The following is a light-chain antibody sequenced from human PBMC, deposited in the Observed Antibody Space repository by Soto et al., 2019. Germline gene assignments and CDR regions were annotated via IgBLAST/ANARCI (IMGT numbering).Light chain of an antibody. CDR2: FDS. V-gene: IGLV3-21*04. J-gene: IGLJ1*01. CDR1: NIGSKS. Sequence: SYELTQPPSVSVAPGKTATIPCGGSNIGSKSVHWYQQKPGQAPVLVIYFDSDRPSGIPERFSGFNSGNTATLTISRVDAGDEADYYCQVWDSTIDQGVFGTGTKLTVL. CDR3: QVWDSTIDQGV.